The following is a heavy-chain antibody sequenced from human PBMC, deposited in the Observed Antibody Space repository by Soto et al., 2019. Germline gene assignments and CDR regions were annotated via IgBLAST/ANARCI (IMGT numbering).Heavy chain of an antibody. D-gene: IGHD4-17*01. Sequence: GESLKISCKGSGYSFTSYWIGWVRQMPGKGLEWMGIIYPGDSDTRYSPSFQGQVTISADKSISTAYLQWSSLKASDTAMYYCARRLTVTPYSDYYGMDVWGQGTTVTV. CDR3: ARRLTVTPYSDYYGMDV. CDR2: IYPGDSDT. CDR1: GYSFTSYW. J-gene: IGHJ6*02. V-gene: IGHV5-51*01.